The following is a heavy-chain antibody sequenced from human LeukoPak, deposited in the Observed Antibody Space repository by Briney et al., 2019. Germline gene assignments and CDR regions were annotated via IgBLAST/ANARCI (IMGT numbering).Heavy chain of an antibody. D-gene: IGHD3-3*01. CDR2: MSYGGTS. CDR1: GGSIVRSSYY. V-gene: IGHV4-39*01. CDR3: ARHSGMVDRHYAH. Sequence: SETLSLTCNVAGGSIVRSSYYWGWVRQSPGTGLEWIGSMSYGGTSYYNPSLKSRVTMSVDTSKNTFSLKVTSVTAADTAVYFCARHSGMVDRHYAHWGQGILVPVSS. J-gene: IGHJ4*02.